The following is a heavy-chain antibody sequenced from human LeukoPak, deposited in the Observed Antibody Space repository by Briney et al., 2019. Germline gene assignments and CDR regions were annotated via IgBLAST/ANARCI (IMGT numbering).Heavy chain of an antibody. D-gene: IGHD1-26*01. V-gene: IGHV5-51*01. CDR2: IYPGDSDA. CDR1: GYSFTNYW. J-gene: IGHJ4*02. CDR3: ARRRDLYSGSYYPFDY. Sequence: GESLKISCKGSGYSFTNYWIGWVRQMPGKGLKWMGIIYPGDSDARYSPSFQGQVTISADKSISTTYLQWSSLKASDTAMYYCARRRDLYSGSYYPFDYWGQGTLVTVSS.